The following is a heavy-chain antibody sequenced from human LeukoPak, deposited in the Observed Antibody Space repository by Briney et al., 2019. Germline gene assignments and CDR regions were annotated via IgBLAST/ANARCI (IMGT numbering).Heavy chain of an antibody. CDR2: ISYDGSNK. D-gene: IGHD3-22*01. J-gene: IGHJ4*02. Sequence: GGSLRLSCAASGFTFSSYGMHWVRQAPGKGLEWVAVISYDGSNKYYADSVKGRFTISRDNSKNTLYLQMNSLRAEDTAVYYCAKDVEKYYYDNSGYYGPGYWGQGTLVTVSS. CDR3: AKDVEKYYYDNSGYYGPGY. CDR1: GFTFSSYG. V-gene: IGHV3-30*18.